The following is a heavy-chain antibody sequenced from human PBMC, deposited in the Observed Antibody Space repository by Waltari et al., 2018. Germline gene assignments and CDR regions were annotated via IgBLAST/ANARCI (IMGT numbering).Heavy chain of an antibody. D-gene: IGHD3-16*01. V-gene: IGHV4-34*01. CDR3: ARGGRSSFGGNYYFDY. CDR2: INHSGST. CDR1: GGSFSGYY. J-gene: IGHJ4*02. Sequence: QVQLQQWGAGLLKPSETLSLTCAVYGGSFSGYYWSWIRQPPGKGLEWIGEINHSGSTNDNPSLKSRVTISVDTSKNQFSRKLSSVTAADTAVYYCARGGRSSFGGNYYFDYWGQGTLVTVSS.